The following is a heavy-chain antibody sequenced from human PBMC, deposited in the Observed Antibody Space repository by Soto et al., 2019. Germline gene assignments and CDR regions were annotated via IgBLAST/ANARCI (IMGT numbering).Heavy chain of an antibody. CDR2: ISNSGNTI. D-gene: IGHD2-21*02. Sequence: QVQLVESGGGSVKPGGSLRLSCEASAFTLTDYYMSWSRQAPGKGLEWLSYISNSGNTIYYADSVKGRFTISRDSAKNSLFLEMNSLRAEDTAVYYCARIGACGGDCYAFDIWGQGTMVSVSS. J-gene: IGHJ3*02. V-gene: IGHV3-11*01. CDR3: ARIGACGGDCYAFDI. CDR1: AFTLTDYY.